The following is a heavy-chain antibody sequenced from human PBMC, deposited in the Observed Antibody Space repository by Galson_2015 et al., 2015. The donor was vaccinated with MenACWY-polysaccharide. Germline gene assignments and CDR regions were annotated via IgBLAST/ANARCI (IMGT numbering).Heavy chain of an antibody. CDR2: ISSSGSTI. CDR3: AKHVLLWFGESGGLDY. Sequence: SLRLSCAASVFTFSDYYMSWIRQAPGKGLEWVSYISSSGSTIYYADSVKGRFTISRDNAKNSLYLQMNSLRAEDTAVYYCAKHVLLWFGESGGLDYWGQGTLVTVSS. CDR1: VFTFSDYY. D-gene: IGHD3-10*01. V-gene: IGHV3-11*01. J-gene: IGHJ4*02.